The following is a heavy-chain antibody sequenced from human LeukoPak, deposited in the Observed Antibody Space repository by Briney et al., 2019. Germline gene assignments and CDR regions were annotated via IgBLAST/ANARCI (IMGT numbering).Heavy chain of an antibody. V-gene: IGHV3-48*03. CDR1: GFTFSSYE. CDR3: ASGYGSGADY. CDR2: ISSSGSTI. Sequence: GSLRLSCAVSGFTFSSYEMIWVRQAPGKGLEWVSCISSSGSTIYYADSLKGRFTISRDNAKNSLYLQMNSLRTEDTAVYYCASGYGSGADYWGQGTLVTVSS. D-gene: IGHD2-8*02. J-gene: IGHJ4*02.